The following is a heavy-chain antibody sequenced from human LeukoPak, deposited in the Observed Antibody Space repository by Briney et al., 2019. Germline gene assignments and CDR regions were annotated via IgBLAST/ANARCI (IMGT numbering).Heavy chain of an antibody. Sequence: SETLSLTCTLSGGSISSRYWSWIRQPPGKGLEWIGSIYYSGGTNYNPSLQGRVSISVDTSKIQFSLKLSSVTAADAAVYYCARWQYTISSGWFDPWGQGTLVTVSS. CDR3: ARWQYTISSGWFDP. D-gene: IGHD6-6*01. CDR1: GGSISSRY. J-gene: IGHJ5*02. V-gene: IGHV4-59*08. CDR2: IYYSGGT.